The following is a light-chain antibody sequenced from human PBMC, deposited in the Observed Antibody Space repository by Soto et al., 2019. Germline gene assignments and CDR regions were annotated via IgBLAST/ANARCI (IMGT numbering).Light chain of an antibody. CDR2: DAS. CDR3: QQRSNWPPTWT. V-gene: IGKV3-11*01. CDR1: QSVSTY. J-gene: IGKJ1*01. Sequence: EIVLTQSPATLSLSPGERATLSCRASQSVSTYLAWYQQKHGQAPRLLICDASKMATGIPGRFSGSGSGTDFTLTITGLEPEDFGLYYCQQRSNWPPTWTFGPGTKV.